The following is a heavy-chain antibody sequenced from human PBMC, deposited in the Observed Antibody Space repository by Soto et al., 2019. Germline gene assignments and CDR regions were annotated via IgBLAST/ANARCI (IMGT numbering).Heavy chain of an antibody. D-gene: IGHD2-2*01. V-gene: IGHV3-48*03. Sequence: GGSLRLSCAASGFTFSSYEVNWVRQAPGKGLEWVSYISSSGSTIYYADSVKGRFTISRDNAKNSLYLQMNSLRAEDTAVYYCAGALGDCSSTSCYGFDYWGQGTLVTVSS. CDR3: AGALGDCSSTSCYGFDY. CDR2: ISSSGSTI. CDR1: GFTFSSYE. J-gene: IGHJ4*02.